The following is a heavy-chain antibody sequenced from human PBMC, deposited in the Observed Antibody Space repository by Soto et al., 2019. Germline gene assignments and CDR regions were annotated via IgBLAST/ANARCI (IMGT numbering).Heavy chain of an antibody. Sequence: EVQLVGTGGGLIQPRGSLRVSCAVSGFSVRSNYMNWVRQAPGKGLEWVSVIYSGGSTDYADSVKGRFTISRDNSNNTLYLQMNSLRAEDTAVYYCARGLSLSEWCFDYWGQGTLVTVSS. CDR2: IYSGGST. D-gene: IGHD2-8*01. CDR1: GFSVRSNY. V-gene: IGHV3-53*02. J-gene: IGHJ4*02. CDR3: ARGLSLSEWCFDY.